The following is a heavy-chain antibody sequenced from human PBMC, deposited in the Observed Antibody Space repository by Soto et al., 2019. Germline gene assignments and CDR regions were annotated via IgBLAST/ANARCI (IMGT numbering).Heavy chain of an antibody. J-gene: IGHJ4*02. D-gene: IGHD3-16*02. V-gene: IGHV4-59*01. CDR2: IYYSGST. Sequence: SETLSLTCTVSGGSISSYYWSWIRQPPGKGLEWIGYIYYSGSTNYNPSLKSRVTISVDTSKNQFSLKLSSVTAADTAVYYCARVTLYDYIWGSYRYYFDYWGQGTLVTVSS. CDR3: ARVTLYDYIWGSYRYYFDY. CDR1: GGSISSYY.